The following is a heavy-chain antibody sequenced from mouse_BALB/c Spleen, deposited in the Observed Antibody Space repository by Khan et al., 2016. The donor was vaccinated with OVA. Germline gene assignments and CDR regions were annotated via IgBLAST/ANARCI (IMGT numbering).Heavy chain of an antibody. CDR1: GYSITSDYA. J-gene: IGHJ4*01. CDR3: ERDGSRYNYAIDY. CDR2: ISYSGST. Sequence: EVQLQESGPGLVKPSQSLSLTCTVTGYSITSDYAWNWIRQFPGNKLEWMGYISYSGSTSYNPSFKSRISITRDTSKNQFFLQLNSVTTEDTATDYCERDGSRYNYAIDYWGQGTAVTVSS. V-gene: IGHV3-2*02. D-gene: IGHD2-3*01.